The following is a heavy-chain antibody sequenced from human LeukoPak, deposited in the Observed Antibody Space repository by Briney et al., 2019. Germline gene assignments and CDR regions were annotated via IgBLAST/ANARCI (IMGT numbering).Heavy chain of an antibody. J-gene: IGHJ2*01. CDR3: ARHPWIQLWSQYWYFDL. Sequence: PSETLSLTCTVSGGSISSYYWSWIRHPPPGGLEWIGYIYYSGSTNYNPSPKSRVTISVDTSKNQFSLNLSSVTAADTAVYYCARHPWIQLWSQYWYFDLWGRGTLVTVSS. V-gene: IGHV4-59*08. CDR2: IYYSGST. D-gene: IGHD5-18*01. CDR1: GGSISSYY.